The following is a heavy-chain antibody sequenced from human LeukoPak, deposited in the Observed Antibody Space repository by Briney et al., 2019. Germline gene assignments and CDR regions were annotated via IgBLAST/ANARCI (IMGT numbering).Heavy chain of an antibody. J-gene: IGHJ4*02. CDR2: IGSSGSTI. CDR1: GFTFSSYG. CDR3: ARALDVLLWFGELLYPNPPGY. D-gene: IGHD3-10*01. Sequence: GGSLRLSCAASGFTFSSYGMHWVRQAPGKGLEWVSYIGSSGSTIYYADSVKGRFTISRDNAKNSLYLQMNSLRAEDTAVYYCARALDVLLWFGELLYPNPPGYWGQGTLVTVSS. V-gene: IGHV3-48*04.